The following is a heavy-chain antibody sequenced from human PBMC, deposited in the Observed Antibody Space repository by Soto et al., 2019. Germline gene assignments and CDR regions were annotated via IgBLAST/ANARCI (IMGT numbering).Heavy chain of an antibody. D-gene: IGHD4-17*01. CDR3: ARGAYGDYRLFDY. CDR2: IYRGGTT. Sequence: EVQLVESGGGVIQPGGSLRLSCAASGFTVSRNYMHWVRQAPGKGLEWVSVIYRGGTTYYAVSVKGRFTISRDNSKNTLYLQMNSLTAEDTAVYYCARGAYGDYRLFDYWGQGTLVTVSS. CDR1: GFTVSRNY. V-gene: IGHV3-53*01. J-gene: IGHJ4*02.